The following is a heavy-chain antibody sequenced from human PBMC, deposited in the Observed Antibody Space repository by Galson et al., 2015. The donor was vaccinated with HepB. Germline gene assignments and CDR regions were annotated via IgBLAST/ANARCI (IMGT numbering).Heavy chain of an antibody. J-gene: IGHJ4*02. V-gene: IGHV5-51*01. Sequence: QSGAEVKKPGESLKISCKGSGYSFTSYWIGWVRQMPGKGLEWMGIIYPGDFDTRYGPSFQGQVIISADKSINTAYLQWSSLKASDTAMYYCARSFYDFWSGPKTRPFDYWGQGTLVTVSS. CDR2: IYPGDFDT. CDR1: GYSFTSYW. D-gene: IGHD3-3*01. CDR3: ARSFYDFWSGPKTRPFDY.